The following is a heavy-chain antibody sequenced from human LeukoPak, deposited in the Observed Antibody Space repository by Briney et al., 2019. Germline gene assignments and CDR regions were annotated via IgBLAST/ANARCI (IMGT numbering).Heavy chain of an antibody. D-gene: IGHD3-10*01. V-gene: IGHV1-2*02. CDR1: GYTFTGYY. CDR3: AREGPGDLKTGYLDY. J-gene: IGHJ4*02. CDR2: INPNSGGT. Sequence: ASVKVSCKASGYTFTGYYMHWVRQAPGQGLEWMGWINPNSGGTNYAQKFQCRVTMTRDTSISTAYMELSRLRSDNTAVYYCAREGPGDLKTGYLDYWGQGTLVIVSS.